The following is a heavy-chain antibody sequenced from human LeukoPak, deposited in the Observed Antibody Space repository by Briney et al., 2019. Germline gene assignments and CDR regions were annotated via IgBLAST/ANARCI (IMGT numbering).Heavy chain of an antibody. V-gene: IGHV1-69*02. Sequence: SSVKVSCKASGGTFSSYTISWVRQALGQGLEWMGRIIPILGIANYAQKFQGRVTITADKSTSTAYMELSSLRPEDTAVYYCARGYCSSTSCYRAFDIWGQGTMVTVSS. D-gene: IGHD2-2*02. CDR2: IIPILGIA. CDR3: ARGYCSSTSCYRAFDI. J-gene: IGHJ3*02. CDR1: GGTFSSYT.